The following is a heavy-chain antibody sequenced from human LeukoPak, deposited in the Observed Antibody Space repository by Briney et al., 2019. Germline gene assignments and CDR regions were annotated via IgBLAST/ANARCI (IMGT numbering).Heavy chain of an antibody. D-gene: IGHD3-3*01. Sequence: SETLSLTCTVSGGSISSSSYHWGWIRQPPGKGLEWFGSIYYSGSTYYNPSLKSRVTISVDTSKNQFSLKLSSVTAADTAVYYCARYGTIFGGMRAFDIWGQGTMVTVSS. CDR3: ARYGTIFGGMRAFDI. CDR2: IYYSGST. CDR1: GGSISSSSYH. J-gene: IGHJ3*02. V-gene: IGHV4-39*01.